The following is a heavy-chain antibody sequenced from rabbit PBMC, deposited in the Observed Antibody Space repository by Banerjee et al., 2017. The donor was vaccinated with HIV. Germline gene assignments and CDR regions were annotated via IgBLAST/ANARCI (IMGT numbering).Heavy chain of an antibody. V-gene: IGHV1S45*01. Sequence: QEQLVETGGGLVQPGGSLTLSCKASGFTFSSYVITWVRQAPGKGLEWIGWIITGTGSTYYASWAKGRFTISKTSSTTVTLQMTSLTAADTATYFCARDLAGVIGWNFGLWGQGTLVTVS. CDR1: GFTFSSYV. CDR3: ARDLAGVIGWNFGL. CDR2: IITGTGST. J-gene: IGHJ3*01. D-gene: IGHD4-1*01.